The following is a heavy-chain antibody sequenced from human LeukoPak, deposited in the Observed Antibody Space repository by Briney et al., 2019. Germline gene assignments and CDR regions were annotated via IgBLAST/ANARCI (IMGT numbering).Heavy chain of an antibody. CDR3: ARDVLVRDNYYATDV. CDR2: ISAYNGNT. D-gene: IGHD3-3*01. V-gene: IGHV1-18*01. CDR1: GYTFTSYG. J-gene: IGHJ6*04. Sequence: ASVKVSCKASGYTFTSYGISWVRQAPGQGLEWIGWISAYNGNTNYAQKLQGRVTMTTDTSTSTAYMELRSLRSDDTAVYYCARDVLVRDNYYATDVWGKGTTVTVSS.